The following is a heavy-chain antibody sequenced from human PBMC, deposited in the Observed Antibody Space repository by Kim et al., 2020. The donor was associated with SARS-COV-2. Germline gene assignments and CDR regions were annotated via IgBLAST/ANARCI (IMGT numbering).Heavy chain of an antibody. Sequence: GGSLRLSCAASGFTFSDYYMSWIRQAPGKGLEWVSYISSSGSTIYYADSVKGRFTISRDNAKNSLYLQMNSLRAEDTAVYYCARGLDCSGGSCYEYYYYGMDVWGQGTTVTVSS. V-gene: IGHV3-11*01. CDR3: ARGLDCSGGSCYEYYYYGMDV. CDR1: GFTFSDYY. CDR2: ISSSGSTI. J-gene: IGHJ6*02. D-gene: IGHD2-15*01.